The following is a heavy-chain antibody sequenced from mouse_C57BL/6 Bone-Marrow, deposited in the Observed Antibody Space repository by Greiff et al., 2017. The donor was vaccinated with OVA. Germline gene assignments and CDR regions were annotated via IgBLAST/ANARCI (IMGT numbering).Heavy chain of an antibody. CDR2: INPDTGGP. J-gene: IGHJ4*01. V-gene: IGHV1-15*01. CDR1: GYTFTDYE. D-gene: IGHD2-5*01. CDR3: TRGYSNYYAMDY. Sequence: QVQLQQSGPELVRPGASVTLSCKASGYTFTDYEMHWVKQTPVHGLEWIGAINPDTGGPASNQKFKGKAILTANKSSSTAYMERRSLTSEDSAVYYGTRGYSNYYAMDYWGQGTSVTVSS.